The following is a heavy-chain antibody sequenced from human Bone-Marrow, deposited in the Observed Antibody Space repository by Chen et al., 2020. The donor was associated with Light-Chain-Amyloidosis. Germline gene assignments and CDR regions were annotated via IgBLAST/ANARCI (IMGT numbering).Heavy chain of an antibody. CDR3: SEEGSAS. V-gene: IGHV3-30*18. CDR2: ISYDGTKK. Sequence: QLLQSGGGVVQPGRSLRLSCAAPEFTFNTYGIHWVCQAPGKGLEWVAVISYDGTKKYYADSVKGRFTISRDNSENKVYLQMNGLRAEDSAMYYCSEEGSASWGQGARVTVSS. CDR1: EFTFNTYG. J-gene: IGHJ5*02.